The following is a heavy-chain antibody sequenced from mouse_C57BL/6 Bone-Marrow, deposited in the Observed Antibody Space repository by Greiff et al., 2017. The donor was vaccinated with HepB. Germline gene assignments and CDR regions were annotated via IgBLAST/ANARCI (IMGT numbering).Heavy chain of an antibody. CDR2: IYPGNSDT. CDR3: TRSPITTVVAAYYFDY. Sequence: VQLKQSGTVLARPGASVKMSCKTSGYTFTSYWLHWVKQRPGQGLECIGAIYPGNSDTSYNQKFKGKAKLTAVTSASTAYMELSSLTNEDSAVYYCTRSPITTVVAAYYFDYWGQGTTLTVSS. J-gene: IGHJ2*01. CDR1: GYTFTSYW. D-gene: IGHD1-1*01. V-gene: IGHV1-5*01.